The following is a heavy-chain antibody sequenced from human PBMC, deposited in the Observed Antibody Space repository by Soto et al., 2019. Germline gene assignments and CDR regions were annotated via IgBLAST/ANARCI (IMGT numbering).Heavy chain of an antibody. D-gene: IGHD2-15*01. CDR3: ARSCAGSCSNAFDI. CDR1: GFTFSDYY. CDR2: ISSSGSTI. Sequence: QVQLVESGGGLVKPGGSLRLSCAASGFTFSDYYMSWIRQAPGKGLEWVSYISSSGSTIYYADSVKGRFTISRDNDNNSLYLQMNSLRAEDTDGYYCARSCAGSCSNAFDIWGQVTIVTVSS. V-gene: IGHV3-11*04. J-gene: IGHJ3*02.